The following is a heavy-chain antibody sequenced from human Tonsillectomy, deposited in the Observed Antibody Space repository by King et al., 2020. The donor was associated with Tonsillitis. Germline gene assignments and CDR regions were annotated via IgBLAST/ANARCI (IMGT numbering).Heavy chain of an antibody. CDR3: ARGGASSQYFAH. J-gene: IGHJ4*02. Sequence: QLQESGPGLVKPSETLSLNCSVSGASISSFSWSWIRQSPGKGLEWLGFSYNSETTNYNPSLKARITISIDTSKNQFSLKVTSVTAADTAVYYCARGGASSQYFAHWGQGALVTVSS. V-gene: IGHV4-59*01. CDR2: SYNSETT. CDR1: GASISSFS. D-gene: IGHD1-26*01.